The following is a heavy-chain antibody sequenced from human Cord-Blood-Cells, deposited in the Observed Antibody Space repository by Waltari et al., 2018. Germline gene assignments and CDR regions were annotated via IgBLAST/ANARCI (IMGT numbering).Heavy chain of an antibody. J-gene: IGHJ3*02. CDR2: IYYSGST. Sequence: QLQLQESGPGLVKPSETQSLPCTVSGGSIRSSSYYWGWNRQPPGKGLEWIGSIYYSGSTYYNPSLKSRVTISVDTSKNQFSLKLSSVTAADTAVYYCASWWSYYAFDIWGQGTMVTVAS. D-gene: IGHD1-26*01. CDR3: ASWWSYYAFDI. V-gene: IGHV4-39*01. CDR1: GGSIRSSSYY.